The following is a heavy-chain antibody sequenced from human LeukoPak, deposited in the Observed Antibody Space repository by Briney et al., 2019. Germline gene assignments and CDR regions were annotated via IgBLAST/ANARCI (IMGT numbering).Heavy chain of an antibody. D-gene: IGHD1-26*01. V-gene: IGHV1-46*01. CDR2: IHPSGVSI. J-gene: IGHJ5*02. CDR3: AREGGSYQDWFDP. CDR1: GYTFSSYY. Sequence: ASVKVSCKASGYTFSSYYMHWVRQAPGQGLEWMGIIHPSGVSITYAQKFQGRVTLTSDTSTSTVYMELRSLRSDDTAVYYCAREGGSYQDWFDPWGQGTLVTVSS.